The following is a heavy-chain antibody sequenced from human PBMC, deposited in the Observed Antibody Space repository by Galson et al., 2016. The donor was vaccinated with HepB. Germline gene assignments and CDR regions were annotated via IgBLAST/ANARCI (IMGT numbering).Heavy chain of an antibody. CDR3: AKGEGAGNSVYFDY. D-gene: IGHD4-23*01. V-gene: IGHV3-30*07. J-gene: IGHJ4*02. Sequence: SLRLSCAASGFGFSSFAMHWVRQAPGKGLEWVAVISYDGTYQFYTDSVQGRFTISRDNSKNTVYLQMDSLRAEDTAVYYCAKGEGAGNSVYFDYWGQGTLVSVSS. CDR2: ISYDGTYQ. CDR1: GFGFSSFA.